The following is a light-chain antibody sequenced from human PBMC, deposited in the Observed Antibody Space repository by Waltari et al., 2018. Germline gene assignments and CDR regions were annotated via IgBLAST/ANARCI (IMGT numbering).Light chain of an antibody. J-gene: IGKJ4*01. CDR3: QQSYKTPLT. CDR1: QSISTY. Sequence: EIVLTQSPATLSLFPGERGTLSCRASQSISTYLAWYQQKPGQAPRLLIYDASNRATGIPARFSGSGSGTDFTLTISNLEPEDFAVYYCQQSYKTPLTFGGGTKIEIK. V-gene: IGKV3-11*01. CDR2: DAS.